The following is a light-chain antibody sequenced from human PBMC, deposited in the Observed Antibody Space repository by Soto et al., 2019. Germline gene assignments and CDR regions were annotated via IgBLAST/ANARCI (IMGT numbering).Light chain of an antibody. CDR1: QTISSW. V-gene: IGKV1-5*03. J-gene: IGKJ1*01. Sequence: DIQMTQSPSTLSGSVGDRVTITCRASQTISSWLAWYQQKPWKAPKLLIYKASTLYSGGPSRFSGSEAGTEFTLTIRSPQPDDFAPYYCQHYECDSEAFGEGTKVELK. CDR2: KAS. CDR3: QHYECDSEA.